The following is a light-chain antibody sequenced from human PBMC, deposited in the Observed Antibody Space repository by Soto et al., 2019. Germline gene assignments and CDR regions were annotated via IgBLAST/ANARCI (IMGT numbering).Light chain of an antibody. CDR2: GAS. CDR1: HDISNY. CDR3: QKYNGVPGT. V-gene: IGKV1-27*01. J-gene: IGKJ1*01. Sequence: DIQMTQSPSSLSASVGDRVTITCRASHDISNYLAWYQQKPGKVPELLIYGASTLQSGVPSRFSGSGSGRDFTLTISSLQPEDGATYYCQKYNGVPGTFGQGTKVEIK.